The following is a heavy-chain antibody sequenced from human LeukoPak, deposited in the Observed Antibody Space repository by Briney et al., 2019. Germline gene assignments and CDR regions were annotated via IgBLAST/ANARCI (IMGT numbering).Heavy chain of an antibody. CDR2: INPSGGST. CDR1: GYTFTRYY. D-gene: IGHD5-18*01. J-gene: IGHJ4*02. V-gene: IGHV1-46*01. Sequence: GASVKVSCKPSGYTFTRYYMHWVRQAPGQGLEWMGIINPSGGSTSYAQKFQGGVTMTRDTSTSTVYMELSSLRSEDTAVYYCARVPLGSYGIDYWGQGTLVTVSS. CDR3: ARVPLGSYGIDY.